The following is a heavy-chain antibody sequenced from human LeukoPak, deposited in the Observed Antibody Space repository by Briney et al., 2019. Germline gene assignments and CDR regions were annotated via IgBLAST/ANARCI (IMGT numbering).Heavy chain of an antibody. J-gene: IGHJ5*02. Sequence: SVKVSCKASGGTFSSYAISWVRQAPGQGLEWMGRIIPIFGIANYAQKFQGRVTITADKSTSTAYMELSSLRSEDTAAYYCARAPTTVTTLWFDPWGQGTLVTVSS. CDR2: IIPIFGIA. CDR1: GGTFSSYA. CDR3: ARAPTTVTTLWFDP. V-gene: IGHV1-69*04. D-gene: IGHD4-17*01.